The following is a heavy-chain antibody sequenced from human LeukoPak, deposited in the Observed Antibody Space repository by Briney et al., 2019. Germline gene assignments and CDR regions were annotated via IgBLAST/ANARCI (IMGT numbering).Heavy chain of an antibody. Sequence: KPGGSLRLSCAASGFTFSAYYMTWIRQAPGNGLEWVSYISRSGSTIYYADSVKGRFTISRDNAKNSLYLQMNSLRAEDTAVYYCARVPDYGGNPFDYWGQGTLVTVSS. CDR2: ISRSGSTI. CDR1: GFTFSAYY. J-gene: IGHJ4*02. D-gene: IGHD4-23*01. CDR3: ARVPDYGGNPFDY. V-gene: IGHV3-11*04.